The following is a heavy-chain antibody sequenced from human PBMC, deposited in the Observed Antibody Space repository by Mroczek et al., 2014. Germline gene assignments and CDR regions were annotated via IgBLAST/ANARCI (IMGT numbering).Heavy chain of an antibody. CDR2: TIHSGST. Sequence: QVQLQQWGAGLLKPSETLSLTCAVYGGSFSGYYWSWIRQPPRKGRGVDWESTIHSGSTNYNPSLQESSHHISRHVQEPSSPSKLSSVTAADTAVYYCARGQGRARLLDYWGRGTLVTVSS. D-gene: IGHD6-6*01. CDR1: GGSFSGYY. J-gene: IGHJ4*01. V-gene: IGHV4-34*01. CDR3: ARGQGRARLLDY.